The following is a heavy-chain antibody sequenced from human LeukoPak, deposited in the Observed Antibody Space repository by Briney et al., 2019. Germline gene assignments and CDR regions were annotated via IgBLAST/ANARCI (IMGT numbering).Heavy chain of an antibody. CDR1: GDSISSDTYY. J-gene: IGHJ3*02. CDR2: IYTSGDT. D-gene: IGHD3-22*01. V-gene: IGHV4-61*02. CDR3: AREYRSGYSYVHYAFDM. Sequence: SQTLSLTCTVSGDSISSDTYYWNWIRQAAGKGLEWLGRIYTSGDTYYNPSLKSQVTISVDPSKNQFSLKLTSVTAADAAMYYCAREYRSGYSYVHYAFDMWGKGTMVIVSS.